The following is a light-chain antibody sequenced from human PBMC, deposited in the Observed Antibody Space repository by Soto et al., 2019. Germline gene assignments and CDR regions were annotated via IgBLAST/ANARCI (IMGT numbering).Light chain of an antibody. Sequence: QSVLTQPPSASGNPGQRVTISCSGSSSNIGSKTVNWYQQLPGTAPKLLIYSNYQRPSGVPDRFSGSKSGTSASLAISGLQSEDEADYYCSAWDASLNGYVYGTGTKLPVL. J-gene: IGLJ1*01. V-gene: IGLV1-44*01. CDR3: SAWDASLNGYV. CDR2: SNY. CDR1: SSNIGSKT.